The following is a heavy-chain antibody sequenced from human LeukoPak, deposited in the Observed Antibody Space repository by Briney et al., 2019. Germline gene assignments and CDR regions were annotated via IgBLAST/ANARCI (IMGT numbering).Heavy chain of an antibody. Sequence: GGSLRLSCSASGFTFSRFAMTWVRHLPGKGLEWVSTISGNGLQTFYADSVKGRFSVSRDNSVNIVYLQMDSLRADDSALYSCAKDANYLDSSGYFIPFDCWGPGTLVTVAS. CDR2: ISGNGLQT. CDR1: GFTFSRFA. CDR3: AKDANYLDSSGYFIPFDC. D-gene: IGHD3-22*01. J-gene: IGHJ4*02. V-gene: IGHV3-23*01.